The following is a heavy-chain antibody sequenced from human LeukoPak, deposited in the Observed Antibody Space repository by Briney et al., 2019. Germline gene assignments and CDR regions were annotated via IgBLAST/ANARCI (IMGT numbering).Heavy chain of an antibody. J-gene: IGHJ5*02. D-gene: IGHD6-13*01. Sequence: ASVKVSCKASGYSFTGYYMHWVRQAPGQGLEWMGWINPNSGDTKYAQKFQGRVTMTRDTSISTAYMELSRLRSDDTAVYYCARDHAAAAGTWGQGTLVTVSS. CDR3: ARDHAAAAGT. CDR2: INPNSGDT. CDR1: GYSFTGYY. V-gene: IGHV1-2*02.